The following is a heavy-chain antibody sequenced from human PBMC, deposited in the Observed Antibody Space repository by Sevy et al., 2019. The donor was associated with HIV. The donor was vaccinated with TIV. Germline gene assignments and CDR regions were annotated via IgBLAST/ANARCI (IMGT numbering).Heavy chain of an antibody. D-gene: IGHD5-18*01. V-gene: IGHV3-48*02. J-gene: IGHJ3*02. CDR2: ISSSSSTI. CDR3: ARERHRDGYSLDAFDI. CDR1: GFTFRSYS. Sequence: GGSLRLSCAASGFTFRSYSMNWVRQAPGKGLEWVSYISSSSSTIYYADSVKGRFTISRDNAKNSLYLQMNSLRDEDTAVYYCARERHRDGYSLDAFDIWGQGTMVTVSS.